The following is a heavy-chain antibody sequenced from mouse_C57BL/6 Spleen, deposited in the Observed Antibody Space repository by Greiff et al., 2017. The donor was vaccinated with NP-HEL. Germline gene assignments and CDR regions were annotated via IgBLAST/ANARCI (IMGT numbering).Heavy chain of an antibody. Sequence: DVHLVESGGGLVKPGGSLKLSCAASGFTFSSYAMSWVRQTPEKRLEWVATISDGGSYTYYPDNVKGRFTISRDNAKNNLYLQMSHLKSEDTAMYYCAREIYYDYDVRAMDYWGQGTSVTVSS. D-gene: IGHD2-4*01. V-gene: IGHV5-4*01. CDR1: GFTFSSYA. CDR2: ISDGGSYT. J-gene: IGHJ4*01. CDR3: AREIYYDYDVRAMDY.